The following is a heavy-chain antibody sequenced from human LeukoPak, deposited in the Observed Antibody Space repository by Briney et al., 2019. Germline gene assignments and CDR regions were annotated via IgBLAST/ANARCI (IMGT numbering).Heavy chain of an antibody. J-gene: IGHJ1*01. CDR3: ARGEVDYYDSSGYYYYEYFQH. Sequence: PGGSLRLSCAASGFTFSSYGMHWVRQAPGKGLEWVAVIWYDGSNKYYADSVKGRFTISRDNSKNTLYLQMNSLRAEDTAVYYCARGEVDYYDSSGYYYYEYFQHWGQGTLVTVSS. V-gene: IGHV3-33*01. D-gene: IGHD3-22*01. CDR2: IWYDGSNK. CDR1: GFTFSSYG.